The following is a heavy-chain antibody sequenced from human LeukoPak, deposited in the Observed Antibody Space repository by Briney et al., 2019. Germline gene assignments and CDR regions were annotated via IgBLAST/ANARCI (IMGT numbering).Heavy chain of an antibody. CDR2: ISAYNGNT. CDR3: ARAWGAMVSPHYYYYGMDV. V-gene: IGHV1-18*01. J-gene: IGHJ6*02. CDR1: SYTFTSYG. Sequence: ASVKVSCKASSYTFTSYGISRVRQAPGQGLEWMGWISAYNGNTNYAQKLQGRVTMTTDTSTSTAYMELRSLRSDDTAVYYCARAWGAMVSPHYYYYGMDVWGQGTTVTVSS. D-gene: IGHD5-18*01.